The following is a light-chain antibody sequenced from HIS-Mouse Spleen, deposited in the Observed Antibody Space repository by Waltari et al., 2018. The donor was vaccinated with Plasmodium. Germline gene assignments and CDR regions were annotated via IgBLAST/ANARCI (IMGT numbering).Light chain of an antibody. Sequence: SYELTQRPSVSLSPGQTARLTCSGDALPKDYASLYQQKSGQAHVLVIYEDSKRPSGIPERFSGSSSGTMATLTISGAQVEDEADYYCYSTDSSGNHRVFGGGTKLTVL. J-gene: IGLJ3*02. CDR1: ALPKDY. CDR3: YSTDSSGNHRV. CDR2: EDS. V-gene: IGLV3-10*01.